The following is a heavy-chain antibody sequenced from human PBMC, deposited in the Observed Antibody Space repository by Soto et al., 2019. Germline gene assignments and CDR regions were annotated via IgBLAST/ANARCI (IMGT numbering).Heavy chain of an antibody. D-gene: IGHD3-22*01. CDR3: ARDPPGPYYASSYYFDS. Sequence: PGGSLRLSCAASGFTFIDYYMSWVRQAPGKGLEFVSYISSTSSFIYYADSVKGRFTISRDNAKNSLYLQMDSLRAEDTAVYYCARDPPGPYYASSYYFDSWGQGTLVTV. CDR2: ISSTSSFI. V-gene: IGHV3-11*01. CDR1: GFTFIDYY. J-gene: IGHJ4*02.